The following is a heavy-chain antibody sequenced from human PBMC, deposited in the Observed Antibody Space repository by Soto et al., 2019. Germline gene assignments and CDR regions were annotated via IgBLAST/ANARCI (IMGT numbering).Heavy chain of an antibody. CDR2: ISGSAGTT. V-gene: IGHV3-23*01. CDR3: AKTGEQHAVLDY. D-gene: IGHD3-16*01. CDR1: GFTFSNYA. Sequence: EVQLLESGGGLVQPGGSLRLSCAASGFTFSNYAMSWVRQAPGKGLEWVSSISGSAGTTYYADSVKGRFTISRDNSKNTLYLQLNRLRAEDTAVYYCAKTGEQHAVLDYWGQGTLVTVSS. J-gene: IGHJ4*02.